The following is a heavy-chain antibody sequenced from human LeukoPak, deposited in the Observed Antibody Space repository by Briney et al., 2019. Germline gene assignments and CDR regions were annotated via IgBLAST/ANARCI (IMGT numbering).Heavy chain of an antibody. J-gene: IGHJ6*03. D-gene: IGHD1-26*01. CDR1: GYTFTSYG. V-gene: IGHV1-18*01. CDR3: ARDRVVGATKSYYYYMDV. Sequence: GASVKVSCKPSGYTFTSYGISWVRQAPGQGLEWMGWISAYNGNTNYAQKLQGRVTMTTDTSTSTAYMELRSLRSDDTAVYYCARDRVVGATKSYYYYMDVWGKGTTVTVSS. CDR2: ISAYNGNT.